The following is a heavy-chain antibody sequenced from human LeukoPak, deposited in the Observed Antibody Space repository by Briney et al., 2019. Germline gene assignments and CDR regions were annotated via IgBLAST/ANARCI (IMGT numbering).Heavy chain of an antibody. CDR2: ISGSGGST. V-gene: IGHV3-23*01. D-gene: IGHD2-15*01. Sequence: GGSLRLSCAASGFTFSVYAMTWVRQAPGKGLEWVSAISGSGGSTYYADSVKGRFTISRDNSKNTLYLQMNSLRAEDTAVYYCAKSTVVVVAAPLDYWGQGTLVTVSS. CDR3: AKSTVVVVAAPLDY. J-gene: IGHJ4*02. CDR1: GFTFSVYA.